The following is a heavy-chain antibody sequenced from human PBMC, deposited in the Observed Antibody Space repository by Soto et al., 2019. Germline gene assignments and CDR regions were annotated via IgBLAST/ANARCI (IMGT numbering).Heavy chain of an antibody. CDR3: ARDNPYYYDSSGYYRYFDY. CDR2: IWYDGSNK. J-gene: IGHJ4*02. Sequence: PGGSLRLSCAASGFTFSSYGMHWVRQAPGKGLEWVAVIWYDGSNKYYANSVKGRFTISRDNSKNTLYPQMNSLRAEDTAVYYCARDNPYYYDSSGYYRYFDYWGQGTLVTVSS. V-gene: IGHV3-33*01. CDR1: GFTFSSYG. D-gene: IGHD3-22*01.